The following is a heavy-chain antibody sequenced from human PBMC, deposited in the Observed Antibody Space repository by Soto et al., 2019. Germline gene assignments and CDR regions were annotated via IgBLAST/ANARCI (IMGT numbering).Heavy chain of an antibody. CDR2: IYNSGST. Sequence: SETLSPTRAFSGGSISSGGSSWTWIRQPPGKGLEWIGYIYNSGSTYYNPSLKSRVTILVDMSKNQFSLKLSSVTAADTAVYYCARNGSGSSSWYDPWGQGTLVNVS. V-gene: IGHV4-30-2*01. J-gene: IGHJ5*02. CDR3: ARNGSGSSSWYDP. D-gene: IGHD3-10*01. CDR1: GGSISSGGSS.